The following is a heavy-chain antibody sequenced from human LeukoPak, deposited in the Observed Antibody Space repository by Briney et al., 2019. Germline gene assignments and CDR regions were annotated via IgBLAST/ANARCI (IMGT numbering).Heavy chain of an antibody. Sequence: PGGSLRLSCAASGFTFSSYAMSWVRQAPGKGLEWVSAISGSGGSTYYADSVKGRCTISRDNSKNTLYLQMNSLRAEDTAVYYCAKGMVRGVIRDAFDIWGQGTMVTVSS. CDR1: GFTFSSYA. CDR2: ISGSGGST. J-gene: IGHJ3*02. D-gene: IGHD3-10*01. V-gene: IGHV3-23*01. CDR3: AKGMVRGVIRDAFDI.